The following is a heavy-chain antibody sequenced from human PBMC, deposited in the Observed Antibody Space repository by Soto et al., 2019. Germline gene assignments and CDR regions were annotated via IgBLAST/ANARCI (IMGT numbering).Heavy chain of an antibody. Sequence: PSETLSLTCTVSGGSISSYYWSWIRQPPGKGLEWIGYIYYSGSTNYNPSLKSRVTISVDTSKNQFSLKLSSVTAADTAVYYCARHPIVVVPAAMAEYYYYMDVWGKGTTVTVSS. CDR1: GGSISSYY. D-gene: IGHD2-2*01. V-gene: IGHV4-59*01. J-gene: IGHJ6*03. CDR2: IYYSGST. CDR3: ARHPIVVVPAAMAEYYYYMDV.